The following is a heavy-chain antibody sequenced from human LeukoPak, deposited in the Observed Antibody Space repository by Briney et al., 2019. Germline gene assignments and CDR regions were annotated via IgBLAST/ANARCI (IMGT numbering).Heavy chain of an antibody. CDR1: VDSSTRYY. Sequence: GASVKVSCTASVDSSTRYYILWVRQAPGQGLEWMAIINPSGGGTSYAQKFQGRVTLTRDTSTSTVYMELSSLRSEDTAVYYCVRMGEPKSGGRAFDIWSQGTMVTVSS. D-gene: IGHD3-16*01. J-gene: IGHJ3*02. CDR3: VRMGEPKSGGRAFDI. V-gene: IGHV1-46*01. CDR2: INPSGGGT.